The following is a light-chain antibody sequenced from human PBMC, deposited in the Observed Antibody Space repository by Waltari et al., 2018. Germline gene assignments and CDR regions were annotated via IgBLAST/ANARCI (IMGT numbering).Light chain of an antibody. Sequence: YLQKPGQAPVLVIYGKNNRPSGIPDRFAGSSSGNTASLPITGAQAEDEADYYCNSRDSSGNHWVFGGGTKLTVL. J-gene: IGLJ3*02. V-gene: IGLV3-19*01. CDR2: GKN. CDR3: NSRDSSGNHWV.